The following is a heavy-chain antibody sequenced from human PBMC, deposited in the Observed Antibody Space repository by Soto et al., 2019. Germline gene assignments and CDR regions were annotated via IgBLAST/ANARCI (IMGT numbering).Heavy chain of an antibody. Sequence: QVQLVQSGAEVKKPGASVTVSCKASGYTFTGYYIHWVRHAPGHGPEWMGWINPNSCGTNYAQKLQCWVNRTRDTSISTGCMGLSRLRSDDTAVYYCASDPGYSYVVFDYWGQGTLVTVS. V-gene: IGHV1-2*04. CDR1: GYTFTGYY. D-gene: IGHD5-18*01. J-gene: IGHJ4*02. CDR3: ASDPGYSYVVFDY. CDR2: INPNSCGT.